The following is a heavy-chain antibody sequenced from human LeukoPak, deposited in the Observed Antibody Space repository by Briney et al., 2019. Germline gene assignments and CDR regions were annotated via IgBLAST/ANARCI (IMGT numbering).Heavy chain of an antibody. V-gene: IGHV3-23*01. CDR3: AKGEYSYGPFDY. CDR1: GFTFSSYA. J-gene: IGHJ4*02. Sequence: GGSLRLSCAASGFTFSSYAMSWVRQAPGKGLEWVSGISGSGGSTYYADSVKGRFTISRDNSKNTPYLQMNSLRAEDTAVYYCAKGEYSYGPFDYWGQGTLVTVSS. D-gene: IGHD5-18*01. CDR2: ISGSGGST.